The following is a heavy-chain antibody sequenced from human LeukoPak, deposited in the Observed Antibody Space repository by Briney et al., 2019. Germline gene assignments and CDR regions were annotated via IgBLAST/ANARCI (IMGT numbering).Heavy chain of an antibody. CDR3: GKDWAWGAFAY. V-gene: IGHV3-23*01. J-gene: IGHJ4*02. CDR2: ISGSAGRT. Sequence: QPGGSLRLSCAASGFTFSSYSMNWVRQAPGKGLEWVSGISGSAGRTYYADSVKGRFTISRDNFRNTLYLQMNSLRAEDTAVYYCGKDWAWGAFAYWGQGTLVTVSS. CDR1: GFTFSSYS. D-gene: IGHD1-26*01.